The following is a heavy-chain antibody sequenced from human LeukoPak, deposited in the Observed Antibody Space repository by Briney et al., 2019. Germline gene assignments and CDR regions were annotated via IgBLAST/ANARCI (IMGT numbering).Heavy chain of an antibody. Sequence: SGPTLVNPTQTLTLTCTFSGFSLTTSGKCVSWIRQPPGKALEWLARIDWDDDKYYSTSLRTRLTISKDTSKNQVVLTMTNMDPVDTATYYCARIRGSRYYFDYWGQGTLVTVSS. CDR1: GFSLTTSGKC. J-gene: IGHJ4*02. D-gene: IGHD6-13*01. CDR2: IDWDDDK. V-gene: IGHV2-70*11. CDR3: ARIRGSRYYFDY.